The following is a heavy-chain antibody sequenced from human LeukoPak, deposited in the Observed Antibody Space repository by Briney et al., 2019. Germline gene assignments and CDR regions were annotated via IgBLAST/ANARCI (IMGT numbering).Heavy chain of an antibody. CDR3: ARVGYDILTGYYRGFDY. D-gene: IGHD3-9*01. CDR1: GFTFSDYY. CDR2: ISSSSSYT. J-gene: IGHJ4*02. Sequence: GGSMRLSCAASGFTFSDYYMSWIRQAPGKGLEWVSYISSSSSYTNYADSVKGRFTISRDNAKNSLYLQMNSLRAEGTAVYYCARVGYDILTGYYRGFDYWGQGTLVAVSS. V-gene: IGHV3-11*05.